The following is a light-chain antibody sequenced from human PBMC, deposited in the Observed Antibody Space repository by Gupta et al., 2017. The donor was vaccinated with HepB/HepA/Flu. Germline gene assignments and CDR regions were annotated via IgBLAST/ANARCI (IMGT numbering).Light chain of an antibody. CDR1: QDISNY. J-gene: IGKJ4*01. CDR2: DAS. CDR3: QQYDNLLLT. Sequence: DFQMTESPSSLSASVGDRVTITCQASQDISNYLNWYQQKPGKAPKLLIYDASNLETGVPSRFSGSGSGTDFTFTISSLQTEDIATYYCQQYDNLLLTFGGGTKVEIK. V-gene: IGKV1-33*01.